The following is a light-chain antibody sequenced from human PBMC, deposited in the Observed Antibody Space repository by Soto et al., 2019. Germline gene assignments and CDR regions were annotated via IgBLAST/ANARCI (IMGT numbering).Light chain of an antibody. Sequence: SYELTQPPSVSVAPGQTARITCGGNNIGSKSVHWYQQKLGQAPVLVVYDDSDRPSGIPERFSGSNSGNTATLTISRVGAGDEADYYCQVWDSSSDGVFGGGTQLTVL. CDR1: NIGSKS. V-gene: IGLV3-21*02. J-gene: IGLJ2*01. CDR2: DDS. CDR3: QVWDSSSDGV.